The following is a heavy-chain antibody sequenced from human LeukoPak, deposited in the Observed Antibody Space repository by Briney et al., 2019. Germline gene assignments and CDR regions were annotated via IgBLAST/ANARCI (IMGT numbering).Heavy chain of an antibody. J-gene: IGHJ4*02. CDR3: ARGYSPTLRTTGNDY. CDR1: GYTFNSHD. V-gene: IGHV1-8*01. CDR2: MNPYSGNT. Sequence: ASVRVSCKASGYTFNSHDINWVRQATGQGLEWMGWMNPYSGNTGYAQKFQGRVTMTRDTSINTAYLEFYSLRSEDTAVYYCARGYSPTLRTTGNDYWGQGTLVTVSS. D-gene: IGHD1-1*01.